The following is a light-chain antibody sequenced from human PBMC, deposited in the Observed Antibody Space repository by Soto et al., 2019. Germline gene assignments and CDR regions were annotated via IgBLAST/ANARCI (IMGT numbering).Light chain of an antibody. CDR2: DAS. J-gene: IGKJ4*01. CDR1: QDISNY. Sequence: DIQLTQSPSSLSASVGDRVTITCQASQDISNYLNWYQQKPGKASKLLIYDASNFETGVPSRFSRSESGTDFTIDICSLQPQDSATFCCQHYDNRPPLLFGGGTEEDI. CDR3: QHYDNRPPLL. V-gene: IGKV1-33*01.